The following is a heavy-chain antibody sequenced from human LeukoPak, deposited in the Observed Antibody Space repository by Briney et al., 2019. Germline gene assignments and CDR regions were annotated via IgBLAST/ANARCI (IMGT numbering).Heavy chain of an antibody. V-gene: IGHV3-33*01. CDR3: ARATGGYCSGGSCYSRYFQH. CDR1: GFTFSSYG. J-gene: IGHJ1*01. Sequence: GGSLRLSCAASGFTFSSYGMHWVRQAPGKGLEWVAVIWYDGSNKYYADSVKGRFTISRDNSKNTLYLQMNSLRAEDTAVYYCARATGGYCSGGSCYSRYFQHWGQGTLVTVSS. CDR2: IWYDGSNK. D-gene: IGHD2-15*01.